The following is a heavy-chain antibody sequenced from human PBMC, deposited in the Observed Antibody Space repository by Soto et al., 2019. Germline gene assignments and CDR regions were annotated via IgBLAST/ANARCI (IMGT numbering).Heavy chain of an antibody. CDR2: IGTRGDI. D-gene: IGHD3-3*01. Sequence: GGSLRLSCAASGFAFSTFSMHWVRQAPGKGLEWVSSIGTRGDIYYADSVKGRFTISRDSAKNSLSLQMNSLRAEDTGVYYCARWEIFGGLDYWGQGTLVTVS. J-gene: IGHJ4*02. CDR3: ARWEIFGGLDY. CDR1: GFAFSTFS. V-gene: IGHV3-21*01.